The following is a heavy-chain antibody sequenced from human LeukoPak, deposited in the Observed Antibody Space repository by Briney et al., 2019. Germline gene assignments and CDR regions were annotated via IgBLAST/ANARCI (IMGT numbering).Heavy chain of an antibody. CDR3: VKDTGRGDF. J-gene: IGHJ4*02. Sequence: PGGSLRLSCAASGFIFRNYGMHWVRQAPGKGLEWVAFLRNDESEVFYADSVKGRFIISRVNSKNTLYLQMSSLRDEDTAVYYCVKDTGRGDFWGQGTQVTVSS. V-gene: IGHV3-30*02. D-gene: IGHD1-14*01. CDR1: GFIFRNYG. CDR2: LRNDESEV.